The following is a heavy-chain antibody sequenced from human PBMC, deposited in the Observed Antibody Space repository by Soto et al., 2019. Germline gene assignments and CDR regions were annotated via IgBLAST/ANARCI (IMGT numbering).Heavy chain of an antibody. Sequence: GGSLRLSCAASGFTFSSYGMHWVRQAPGKGLEWVAVISYDGSNKYYADSVKGRFTISRDNSKNTLYLQMNSLRAEDTAVNYCAKDRAVAGTKSWFDPWGQGTLVTVSS. CDR3: AKDRAVAGTKSWFDP. J-gene: IGHJ5*02. D-gene: IGHD6-19*01. CDR2: ISYDGSNK. V-gene: IGHV3-30*18. CDR1: GFTFSSYG.